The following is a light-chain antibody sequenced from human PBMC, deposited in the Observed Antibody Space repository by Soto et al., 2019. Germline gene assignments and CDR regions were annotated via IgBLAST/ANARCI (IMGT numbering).Light chain of an antibody. CDR2: GAS. V-gene: IGKV3-15*01. CDR3: RQSDTFPFT. CDR1: QSVSSN. Sequence: EILMTQSTATLSVSPGERATLSCRASQSVSSNLAWYQQKPGQAPRLLIYGASTRATGIPARFSGSGSGTDFTLTISSLQSEDFAVYYCRQSDTFPFTFGQGTRLEIK. J-gene: IGKJ5*01.